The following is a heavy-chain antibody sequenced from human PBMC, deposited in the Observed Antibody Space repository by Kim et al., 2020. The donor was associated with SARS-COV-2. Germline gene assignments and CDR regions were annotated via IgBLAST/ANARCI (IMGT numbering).Heavy chain of an antibody. D-gene: IGHD3-10*01. CDR3: ARAVRELWFEQNYFDY. Sequence: SVKVSCKASGGTSSSYAISWVRQAPGQGLEWMGGIIPIFGTANYAQKFQGRVTITADESTSTAYMELSSLRSEDTAVYYCARAVRELWFEQNYFDYWGQGTLVTVSS. V-gene: IGHV1-69*13. CDR1: GGTSSSYA. CDR2: IIPIFGTA. J-gene: IGHJ4*02.